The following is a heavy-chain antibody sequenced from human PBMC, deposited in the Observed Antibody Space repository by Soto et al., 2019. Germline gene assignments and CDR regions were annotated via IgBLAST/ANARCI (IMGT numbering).Heavy chain of an antibody. CDR1: GGSIATSSYY. D-gene: IGHD6-6*01. V-gene: IGHV4-39*01. CDR2: IYYSGDT. J-gene: IGHJ6*02. Sequence: PSETLSLTCTVSGGSIATSSYYWAWIRQPPGMGLEWIAGIYYSGDTYYSPSLKSRVTISADKSKNQFSLKLNSVTAADTALYYCTRHSARLSGDVWGQGTRVTVSS. CDR3: TRHSARLSGDV.